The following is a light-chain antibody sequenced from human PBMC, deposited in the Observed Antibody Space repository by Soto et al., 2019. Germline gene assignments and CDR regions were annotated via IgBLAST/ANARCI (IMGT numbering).Light chain of an antibody. CDR1: QSVSSSY. CDR3: QQYGSSPVYT. J-gene: IGKJ2*01. Sequence: EIVLTQSPGTLSLSPGEIATLSCRASQSVSSSYLAWYQQKPGQAPRLLIYGASSRATGIPDRFSGSGSGTDFTLTISRLEPEDFAVYYCQQYGSSPVYTVGQGTKLEIK. V-gene: IGKV3-20*01. CDR2: GAS.